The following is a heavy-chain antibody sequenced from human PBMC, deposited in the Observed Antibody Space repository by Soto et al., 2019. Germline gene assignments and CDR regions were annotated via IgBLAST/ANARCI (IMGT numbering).Heavy chain of an antibody. CDR2: IWYDGSNK. J-gene: IGHJ4*02. D-gene: IGHD1-26*01. Sequence: GGSLRLSCAASGFTFSSYGMHWVRQAPGKGLEWVAVIWYDGSNKYYADSVKGRFTISRDNSKNTLYLQMNSLRAEDTAVYYCARDGDRLLKKSGSPPSEPAGPFDYWGQGTLVTVSS. CDR1: GFTFSSYG. CDR3: ARDGDRLLKKSGSPPSEPAGPFDY. V-gene: IGHV3-33*01.